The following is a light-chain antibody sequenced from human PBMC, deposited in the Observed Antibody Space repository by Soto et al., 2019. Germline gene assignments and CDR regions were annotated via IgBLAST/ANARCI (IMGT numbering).Light chain of an antibody. CDR2: GAS. CDR1: QSVSSN. Sequence: EIVMTQSPATLSVSPGERATLSCRASQSVSSNLGWYQQKPGQAPRLLIYGASTRATGIPARFIGSGSGTGFTLTITTLQSEDFAVYYCQQYNTWPYTFGQGTKLEIK. V-gene: IGKV3-15*01. J-gene: IGKJ2*01. CDR3: QQYNTWPYT.